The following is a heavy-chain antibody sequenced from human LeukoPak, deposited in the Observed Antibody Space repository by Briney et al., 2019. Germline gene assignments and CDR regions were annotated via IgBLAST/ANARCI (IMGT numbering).Heavy chain of an antibody. CDR2: ISSSGSTI. CDR1: GFTFSDYY. Sequence: GGSLRLSCAASGFTFSDYYMSWIRQAPGKGLEWVSYISSSGSTIYYADSVKGRFTISRDNAKNSLYLQMNSLRAEDTAVYYCARDQDYYDSSGYFDYWGQGTLVTVSS. CDR3: ARDQDYYDSSGYFDY. J-gene: IGHJ4*02. V-gene: IGHV3-11*01. D-gene: IGHD3-22*01.